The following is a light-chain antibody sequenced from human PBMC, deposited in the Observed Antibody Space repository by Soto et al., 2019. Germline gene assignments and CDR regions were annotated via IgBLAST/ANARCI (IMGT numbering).Light chain of an antibody. CDR2: AAS. J-gene: IGKJ2*01. Sequence: DIQMTQSPSSLSASVGDRVTITCRASQTINNYVNWYQHKPGKAPKVLIYAASSLQSGVPSRFSGSGSGTEFTLTISSLQPEDFATYYCQQLNSYPPYTFGQGTKLEIK. CDR3: QQLNSYPPYT. V-gene: IGKV1-17*01. CDR1: QTINNY.